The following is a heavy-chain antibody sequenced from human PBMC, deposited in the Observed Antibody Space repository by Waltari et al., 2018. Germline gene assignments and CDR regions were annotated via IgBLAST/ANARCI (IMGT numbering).Heavy chain of an antibody. V-gene: IGHV4-30-2*01. CDR2: IYHRGRT. Sequence: QLQLQESGSGLVKPSQTLSLTCAVSGGSISSGGYSWSWIRQPPGKGLEWIGYIYHRGRTCYNPSLKSRVTISVDRSKNQFSLKRSSVTAADTAVYYCARAEGLYYGMDVWGQGTTVTVSS. CDR1: GGSISSGGYS. CDR3: ARAEGLYYGMDV. J-gene: IGHJ6*02.